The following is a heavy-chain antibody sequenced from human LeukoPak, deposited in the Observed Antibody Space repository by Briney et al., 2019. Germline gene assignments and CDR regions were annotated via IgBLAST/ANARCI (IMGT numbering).Heavy chain of an antibody. CDR2: ISSDGSNE. V-gene: IGHV3-30*03. Sequence: GGSLRLSCAASGFTFSIYAMNWVRQAPGKGLEWVTVISSDGSNEYYADSVKGRFTISRDNSKNTLYLQINSLRTEDTAVYYCATDRASKGEQWLGYLSFWGQGTLVAVSS. J-gene: IGHJ4*02. D-gene: IGHD6-19*01. CDR1: GFTFSIYA. CDR3: ATDRASKGEQWLGYLSF.